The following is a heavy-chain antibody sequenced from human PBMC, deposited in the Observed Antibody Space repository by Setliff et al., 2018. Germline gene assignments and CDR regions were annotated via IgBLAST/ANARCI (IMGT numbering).Heavy chain of an antibody. CDR2: TIPIFGTT. CDR1: GGTFSDYG. Sequence: SVKVSCKASGGTFSDYGISWVRQAPGQGLEWMGGTIPIFGTTDYAQKFQGRVTIITDESTSTAFMQLSSLRSEDTAVYYCARGHCTTISCFLDHWGQGIMVTVSS. D-gene: IGHD2-8*01. V-gene: IGHV1-69*05. CDR3: ARGHCTTISCFLDH. J-gene: IGHJ4*02.